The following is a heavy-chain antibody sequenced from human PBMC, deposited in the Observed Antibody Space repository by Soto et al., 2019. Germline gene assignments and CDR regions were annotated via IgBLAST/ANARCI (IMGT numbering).Heavy chain of an antibody. Sequence: PSETLSLTCTVSGASISSFYWSWIRQPAGKGLEWIGRIHTTGTTNYNPSLRGRVTMSVDTSKNQFSLKLSSVTAADTAVYYCARRYCDTNCYLCLDPWGQGTLVTVSS. CDR1: GASISSFY. J-gene: IGHJ5*02. CDR2: IHTTGTT. V-gene: IGHV4-4*07. D-gene: IGHD2-2*01. CDR3: ARRYCDTNCYLCLDP.